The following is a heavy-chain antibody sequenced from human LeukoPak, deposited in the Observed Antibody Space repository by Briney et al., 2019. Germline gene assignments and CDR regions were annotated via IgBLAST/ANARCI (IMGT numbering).Heavy chain of an antibody. CDR1: GFTFDDYA. Sequence: GGSLRLSCAASGFTFDDYAMHWVRQAPGKGLEWVSLISGDGGSTYYADSVKGRFTISRDNSKNSLYLEMNSLRTEDTALYYCAKDWGAYYDSSGFYSGDFDYWGQGTLVTVSS. CDR2: ISGDGGST. V-gene: IGHV3-43*02. CDR3: AKDWGAYYDSSGFYSGDFDY. D-gene: IGHD3-22*01. J-gene: IGHJ4*02.